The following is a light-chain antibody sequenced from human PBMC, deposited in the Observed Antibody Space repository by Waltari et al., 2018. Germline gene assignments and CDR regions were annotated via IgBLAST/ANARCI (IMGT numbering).Light chain of an antibody. CDR1: TNNF. J-gene: IGLJ2*01. Sequence: QSALTQPASVSGSPGQSITITCTGTTNNFVSWYQLHPGNPPRLIISYVTYRPAGVPSRFSGSKSGDTASLTISGVQAEDEAHYYCSSFTSLRSVIFGGGTTLTVL. V-gene: IGLV2-14*01. CDR2: YVT. CDR3: SSFTSLRSVI.